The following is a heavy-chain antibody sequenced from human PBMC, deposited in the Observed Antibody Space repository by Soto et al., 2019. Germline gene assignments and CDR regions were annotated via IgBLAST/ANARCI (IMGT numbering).Heavy chain of an antibody. Sequence: PSETLSLTCTVPGGSVNIGTYYWSWIRQPPGKGLEWIGFIHYSGSTNYNPSLKSRVTISVDTSKNQFSLKLSSVTAADTAVYYCARGVDIVVVPAAAYFDYWGQGTLVTVSS. J-gene: IGHJ4*02. V-gene: IGHV4-61*01. CDR2: IHYSGST. CDR1: GGSVNIGTYY. CDR3: ARGVDIVVVPAAAYFDY. D-gene: IGHD2-2*01.